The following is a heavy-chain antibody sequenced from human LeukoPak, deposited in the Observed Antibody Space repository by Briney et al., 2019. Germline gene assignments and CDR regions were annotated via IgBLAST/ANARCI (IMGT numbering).Heavy chain of an antibody. V-gene: IGHV3-48*03. Sequence: GGSLRLSCAASGFTFNSYVMSWVRQAPGKGLEWVSYISSSGSTIYYADSVKGRFTISRDNAKNSLYLQMNSLRAEDTAVYYCARDSSWFDYWGQGTLVTVSS. CDR2: ISSSGSTI. CDR3: ARDSSWFDY. CDR1: GFTFNSYV. J-gene: IGHJ4*02.